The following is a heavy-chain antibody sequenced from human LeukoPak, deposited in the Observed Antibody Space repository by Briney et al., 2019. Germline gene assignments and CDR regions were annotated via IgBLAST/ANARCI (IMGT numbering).Heavy chain of an antibody. D-gene: IGHD3-10*01. CDR1: GFTFSSYE. Sequence: GGSLRLSCAASGFTFSSYEMNWVRQAPGKGLEWVSYISSSGSTIYYADSVKGRFTISRDNAKNSLYLQMNSLRAEDTAVYYCARGYGSGSTDPNWCDPWGQGTLVTVSS. CDR2: ISSSGSTI. CDR3: ARGYGSGSTDPNWCDP. J-gene: IGHJ5*02. V-gene: IGHV3-48*03.